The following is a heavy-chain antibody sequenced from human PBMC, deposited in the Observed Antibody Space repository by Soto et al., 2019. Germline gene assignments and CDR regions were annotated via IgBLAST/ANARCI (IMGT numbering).Heavy chain of an antibody. J-gene: IGHJ6*03. CDR1: GFTVSSNY. V-gene: IGHV3-53*01. Sequence: GGSLRLSCAASGFTVSSNYMSWVRQAPGKGLEWVSVIYSGGSTYYADSVKGRFTISRDNSKNTLYLQMNSLRAEDTAVYYCARVAYGRENWLYYYYMDVWGKGTTVTVSS. CDR3: ARVAYGRENWLYYYYMDV. D-gene: IGHD1-1*01. CDR2: IYSGGST.